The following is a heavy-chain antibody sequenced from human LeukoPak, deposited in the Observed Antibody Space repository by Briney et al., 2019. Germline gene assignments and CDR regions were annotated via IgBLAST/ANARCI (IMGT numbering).Heavy chain of an antibody. J-gene: IGHJ1*01. CDR3: AKRGDGYTNAEYFQH. CDR2: MSYDGSNK. V-gene: IGHV3-30*18. Sequence: GGSLRLSCAASGFTFSSYGMHWVRQAPGKGLEWVAVMSYDGSNKYYADSVKGRFTISRDNSKNTLYLQMNSLRAEDTAVYYCAKRGDGYTNAEYFQHWGQGTLVTVSS. CDR1: GFTFSSYG. D-gene: IGHD5-24*01.